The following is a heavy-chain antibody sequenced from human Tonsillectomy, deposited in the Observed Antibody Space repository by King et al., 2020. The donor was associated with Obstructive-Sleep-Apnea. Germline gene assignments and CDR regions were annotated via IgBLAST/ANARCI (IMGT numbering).Heavy chain of an antibody. J-gene: IGHJ4*02. CDR1: GFTFRTSW. D-gene: IGHD1-26*01. CDR3: ARDRGGAGPTTTDY. V-gene: IGHV3-74*01. Sequence: VQLVESGGGLVQPGGSLRLSCAASGFTFRTSWMHWVRQAPGKGLLGVSRINSDGSSTIYADFVKGRFTISRDNAKNTLYLQMNSLRAEDTAVYYCARDRGGAGPTTTDYWGQGTLVTVSS. CDR2: INSDGSST.